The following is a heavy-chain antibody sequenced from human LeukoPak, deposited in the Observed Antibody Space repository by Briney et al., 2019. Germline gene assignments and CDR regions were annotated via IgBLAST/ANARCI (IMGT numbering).Heavy chain of an antibody. V-gene: IGHV7-4-1*02. CDR3: ARLYSSSWRVEYYFDY. J-gene: IGHJ4*02. Sequence: ASVKVSCKASGYTFTSYAMNWVRQAPGQGLEWMGWINTNTGNPTYAQGFTGRFVFSLDTSVSTAYLQISSLKAEDTAVYYCARLYSSSWRVEYYFDYWGQGTLVTVSS. CDR2: INTNTGNP. CDR1: GYTFTSYA. D-gene: IGHD6-13*01.